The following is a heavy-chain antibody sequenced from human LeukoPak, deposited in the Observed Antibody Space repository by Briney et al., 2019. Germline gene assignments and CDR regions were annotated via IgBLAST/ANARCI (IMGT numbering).Heavy chain of an antibody. CDR2: IWPDGSIK. CDR3: AKWGSSGYYPYYFDC. V-gene: IGHV3-33*06. D-gene: IGHD3-22*01. Sequence: GRSLRLSCTASGFPFSSYGMHWVRQAPGKGLVWVTVIWPDGSIKYYADSVKGRFTVSRDNSKNTLYLQMNSLRAEDTAVYYCAKWGSSGYYPYYFDCWGQGTLVTVSS. J-gene: IGHJ4*02. CDR1: GFPFSSYG.